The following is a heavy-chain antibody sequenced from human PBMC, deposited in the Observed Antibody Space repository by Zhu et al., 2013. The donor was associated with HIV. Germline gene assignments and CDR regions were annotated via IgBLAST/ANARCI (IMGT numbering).Heavy chain of an antibody. D-gene: IGHD3-22*01. CDR3: ARGPASPTYYDTNGYPVHFDS. Sequence: QVQLVQSGAEAKKPGSSVKVSCKASGDTFSTYAINWVRQAPGQGLEWMGGIIPLFGTENSNSAQTFQGRVTISADESTTTAYMELRSLRSEDTGVYYCARGPASPTYYDTNGYPVHFDSWGQGTLVTVAS. CDR1: GDTFSTYA. J-gene: IGHJ4*02. CDR2: IIPLFGTENS. V-gene: IGHV1-69*01.